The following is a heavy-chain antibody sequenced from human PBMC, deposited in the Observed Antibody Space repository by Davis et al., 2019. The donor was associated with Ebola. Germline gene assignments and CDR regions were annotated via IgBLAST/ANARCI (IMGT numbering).Heavy chain of an antibody. J-gene: IGHJ6*02. CDR1: GGSISSGGYS. CDR2: IYHSGST. CDR3: ARGRHVVRGTGGYYYGMDV. V-gene: IGHV4-30-2*01. D-gene: IGHD3-10*01. Sequence: MPSETLSLTCAVSGGSISSGGYSWSWIRQPPGKGLEWIGYIYHSGSTYYNPSLKSRVTISVDRSKNQFSLKLSSVTAADTAVYYCARGRHVVRGTGGYYYGMDVWGQGTTVTVSS.